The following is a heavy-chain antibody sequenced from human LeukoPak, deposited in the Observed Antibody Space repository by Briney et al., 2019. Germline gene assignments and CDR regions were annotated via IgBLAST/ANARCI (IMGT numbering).Heavy chain of an antibody. D-gene: IGHD2-21*01. CDR2: IWYNGSIK. V-gene: IGHV3-33*06. CDR1: GFTFNTYG. CDR3: AKDKAYSIYYYGMDV. J-gene: IGHJ6*02. Sequence: GRSLRLSCAASGFTFNTYGMNWVRQAPGKGLEWVAVIWYNGSIKYYAESVKGRFTISGDNSKNTLYLQMNSLRAEDTAVYSCAKDKAYSIYYYGMDVWGQGTTVTVSS.